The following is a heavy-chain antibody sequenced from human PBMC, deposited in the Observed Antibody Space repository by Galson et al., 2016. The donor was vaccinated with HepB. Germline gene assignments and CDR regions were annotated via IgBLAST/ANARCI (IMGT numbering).Heavy chain of an antibody. V-gene: IGHV4-4*08. CDR2: IYSSGNT. CDR3: ARAPQLRGTYRYRHFDL. D-gene: IGHD3-16*02. CDR1: GDSISRYY. Sequence: SETLSLTCTVSGDSISRYYWSWLRQSPRKGLEWIGQIYSSGNTKYNPSLKSRVTMSVNTSRNQVSLKLSSVTAADTAVFYCARAPQLRGTYRYRHFDLWGRGILSTVAS. J-gene: IGHJ2*01.